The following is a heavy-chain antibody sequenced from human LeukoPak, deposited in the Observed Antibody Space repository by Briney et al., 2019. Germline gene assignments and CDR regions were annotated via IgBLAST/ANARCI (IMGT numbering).Heavy chain of an antibody. CDR3: ARRSAYGGISDLGFDY. J-gene: IGHJ4*02. Sequence: PSETLSLTCTVSGGSISSYYWSWIRQPPGKGLEWIGYIYYSGSTNYNPSLKSRVTISVDTSKNQFSLKLTSVTAADTAVYYCARRSAYGGISDLGFDYWGQGTLVTVSS. CDR2: IYYSGST. D-gene: IGHD4-23*01. V-gene: IGHV4-59*08. CDR1: GGSISSYY.